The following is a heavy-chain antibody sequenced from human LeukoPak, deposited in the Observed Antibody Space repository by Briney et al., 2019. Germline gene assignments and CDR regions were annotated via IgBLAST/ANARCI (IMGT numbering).Heavy chain of an antibody. CDR3: ARDHRYAFDN. CDR2: IGISSGNT. CDR1: GFNFIVYS. Sequence: GGSLRLSCEASGFNFIVYSMNWVRQAPGKGLEWISYIGISSGNTKYADSVKGRFTISRDKARNSLYLQMNSLRVEDMAVYYCARDHRYAFDNWGHGTLVTVSS. D-gene: IGHD5-12*01. V-gene: IGHV3-48*01. J-gene: IGHJ4*01.